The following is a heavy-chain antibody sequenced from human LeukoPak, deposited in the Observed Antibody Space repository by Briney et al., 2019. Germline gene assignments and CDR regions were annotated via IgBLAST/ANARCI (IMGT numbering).Heavy chain of an antibody. V-gene: IGHV3-64*04. CDR1: GFTFSSYA. CDR3: ARSGAYDILTGYSLKLDY. D-gene: IGHD3-9*01. J-gene: IGHJ4*02. Sequence: GGSLRLSCSASGFTFSSYAMHWVRQAPGKGLEYVSAISSNGGSTYYADSVKGRFTISRDNAKNSLYLQMNSLRAEDTAVYYCARSGAYDILTGYSLKLDYWGQGTLVTVSS. CDR2: ISSNGGST.